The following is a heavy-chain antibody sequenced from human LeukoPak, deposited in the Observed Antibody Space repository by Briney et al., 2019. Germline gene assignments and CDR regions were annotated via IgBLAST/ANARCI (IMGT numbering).Heavy chain of an antibody. D-gene: IGHD2-2*02. CDR2: ISGTGLRT. Sequence: PGGSLRLSCAASGFTFSSYAMSWVRQAPGKGLAWVSSISGTGLRTHYADSVKGRFTISRGNSKNTLYLQMDSLRAEDTAVYYCAKDDDGGCSRTSCYRWFDPWGQGTRVTVSS. J-gene: IGHJ5*02. CDR1: GFTFSSYA. V-gene: IGHV3-23*01. CDR3: AKDDDGGCSRTSCYRWFDP.